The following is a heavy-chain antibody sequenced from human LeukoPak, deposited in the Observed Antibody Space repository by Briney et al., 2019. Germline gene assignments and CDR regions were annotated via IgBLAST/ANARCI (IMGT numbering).Heavy chain of an antibody. V-gene: IGHV3-48*03. Sequence: GGSLRLSCAASGFTFSSYEMNWVRQAPGKGLEWLSYISSSGATKYYADSAKGRFTISRDNAKNALYLQMNSLRGEDAAVYHCARIRGYYCDYWGQGTLVTVSS. J-gene: IGHJ4*02. CDR1: GFTFSSYE. CDR3: ARIRGYYCDY. CDR2: ISSSGATK.